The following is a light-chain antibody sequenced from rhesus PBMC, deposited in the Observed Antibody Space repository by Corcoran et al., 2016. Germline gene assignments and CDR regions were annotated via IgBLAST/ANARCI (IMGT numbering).Light chain of an antibody. CDR3: QQGNSNPYS. Sequence: DIQMSQSPSSLSASVGDRVTITCRASQGISSYLNWYQQKPGKAPKLLIYYANSLASGVPSRFSGHGSGQEFTLTISSLQPEDFATYYCQQGNSNPYSFGQGTKVEIK. V-gene: IGKV1-32*02. CDR1: QGISSY. J-gene: IGKJ2*01. CDR2: YAN.